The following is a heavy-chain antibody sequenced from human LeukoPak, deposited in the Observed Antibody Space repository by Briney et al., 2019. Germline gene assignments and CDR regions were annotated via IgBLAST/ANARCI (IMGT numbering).Heavy chain of an antibody. V-gene: IGHV3-23*01. CDR1: GFTFSSYA. J-gene: IGHJ4*02. CDR3: AKGSYYDSSGSFYFDY. CDR2: ISGSGDNT. Sequence: GGSLRLSCAASGFTFSSYAMSWVRRAPGKGLEWVSGISGSGDNTYYADSVKGRFTITRDNSKNTLYVQVNSLGTEDTAAYYCAKGSYYDSSGSFYFDYWGQGTLVTVSS. D-gene: IGHD3-22*01.